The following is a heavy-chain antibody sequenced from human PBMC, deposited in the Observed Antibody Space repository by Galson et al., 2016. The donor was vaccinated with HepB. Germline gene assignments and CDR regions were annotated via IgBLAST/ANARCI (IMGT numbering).Heavy chain of an antibody. CDR2: ISHSGST. CDR1: GGSLSGHY. D-gene: IGHD2-8*02. Sequence: SETLSLTCAANGGSLSGHYWGWVRQPPGMGLEWIGEISHSGSTHYNPALKSRVILSVDTSKNQFSLRLTSVTAADTAMYYCARDIILASYPRAFDTWGHGTKVTVSS. V-gene: IGHV4-34*01. J-gene: IGHJ3*02. CDR3: ARDIILASYPRAFDT.